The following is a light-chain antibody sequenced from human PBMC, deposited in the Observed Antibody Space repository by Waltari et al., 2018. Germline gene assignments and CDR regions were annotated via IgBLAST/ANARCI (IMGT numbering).Light chain of an antibody. Sequence: QTVETQSPSVSATHGGTVPLTCELNCDSTPTTSYASWYQQSPGHPPRTLVYKGDYPSSGVPDRSFGSTHAHTTCLSIAGAQVDDGSDESCLFGWGSGIRVFGGGGRLTV. CDR2: KGD. CDR1: CDSTPTTSY. J-gene: IGLJ3*02. CDR3: LFGWGSGIRV. V-gene: IGLV8-61*01.